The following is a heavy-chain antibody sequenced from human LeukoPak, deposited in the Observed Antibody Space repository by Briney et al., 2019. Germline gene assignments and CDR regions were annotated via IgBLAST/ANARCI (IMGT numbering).Heavy chain of an antibody. J-gene: IGHJ4*02. D-gene: IGHD2/OR15-2a*01. CDR1: GGSFSAYY. V-gene: IGHV4-34*01. CDR2: INHSGST. CDR3: ARLLGGY. Sequence: SETLSLTCAIYGGSFSAYYWNWIRQPPGKGLEWIGEINHSGSTNYNPSLKSRVTISVDTSKNQFSLKLSSVTAADTAVYYCARLLGGYWGQGTLVTVSS.